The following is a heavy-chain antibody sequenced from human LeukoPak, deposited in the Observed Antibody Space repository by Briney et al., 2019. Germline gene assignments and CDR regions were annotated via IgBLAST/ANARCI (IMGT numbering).Heavy chain of an antibody. D-gene: IGHD5-24*01. CDR3: ARGNVEMATIRN. J-gene: IGHJ4*02. CDR1: GFTVSTSY. Sequence: GGSLRLSCAASGFTVSTSYMTWVRQAPGKGLEWVSLIYSGGSTYYADSVKGRFTISRDNSKNTLYLQMNSLRAEDTAVYYCARGNVEMATIRNWGQGTLVTVSS. V-gene: IGHV3-53*01. CDR2: IYSGGST.